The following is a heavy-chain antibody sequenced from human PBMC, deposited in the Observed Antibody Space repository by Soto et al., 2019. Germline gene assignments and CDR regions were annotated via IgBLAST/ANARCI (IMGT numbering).Heavy chain of an antibody. CDR2: ISSSSSYI. D-gene: IGHD3-3*01. V-gene: IGHV3-21*01. CDR3: ARDPRGVTIFTIAGYYYMDV. J-gene: IGHJ6*03. CDR1: GFTFSSYS. Sequence: GGSLRLSCAASGFTFSSYSMNWVRQAPGKGLEWVSSISSSSSYIYYADSVKGRFTISRDNAKNSLYLQMNSLRAEDTAVYYCARDPRGVTIFTIAGYYYMDVWGKGTTVTVSS.